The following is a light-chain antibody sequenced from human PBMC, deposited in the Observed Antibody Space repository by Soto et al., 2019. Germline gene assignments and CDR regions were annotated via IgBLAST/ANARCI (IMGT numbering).Light chain of an antibody. CDR1: SSNIGNNY. V-gene: IGLV1-51*01. CDR2: DNN. Sequence: QSVLTQPPSVSAAPGQKVTISCSGSSSNIGNNYVSWYQQLPGTAPKLLIYDNNERPSGIPDRFSGSKSGTSATLGITGLATGDEADYYCGTWDSSLSSVVFGGGTKLTVL. J-gene: IGLJ2*01. CDR3: GTWDSSLSSVV.